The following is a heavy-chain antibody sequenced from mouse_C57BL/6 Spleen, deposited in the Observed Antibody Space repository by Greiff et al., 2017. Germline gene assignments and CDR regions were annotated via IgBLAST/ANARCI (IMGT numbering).Heavy chain of an antibody. J-gene: IGHJ4*01. CDR2: INPSSGYT. V-gene: IGHV1-7*01. Sequence: VKLMQSGAELAKPGASVKLSCKASCYTFTSYWMHWVKQRPGQGLEWIGYINPSSGYTKYNQKFKDKATLTADKSSSTACMQLSSLTYEDSAVYYCASPNWDEDAMDYWGQGTSVTVSS. CDR1: CYTFTSYW. D-gene: IGHD4-1*01. CDR3: ASPNWDEDAMDY.